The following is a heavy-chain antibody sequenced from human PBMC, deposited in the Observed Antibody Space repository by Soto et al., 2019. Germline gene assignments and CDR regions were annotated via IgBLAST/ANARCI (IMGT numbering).Heavy chain of an antibody. J-gene: IGHJ6*02. CDR3: ARGRVGAKKGYYSYGMDV. CDR2: IYYSGST. D-gene: IGHD1-26*01. CDR1: GGSISSYY. V-gene: IGHV4-59*01. Sequence: PSETLSLTCTVSGGSISSYYWSWIRQPPGKGLEWIGYIYYSGSTNYNPSLKSRVTISVDTSKNQFSLKLSSVTAADTAVYYCARGRVGAKKGYYSYGMDVWGQGTTVTVYS.